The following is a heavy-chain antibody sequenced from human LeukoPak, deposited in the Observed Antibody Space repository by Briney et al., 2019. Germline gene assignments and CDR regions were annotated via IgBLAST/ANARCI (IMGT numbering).Heavy chain of an antibody. CDR2: IYYSGST. V-gene: IGHV4-31*03. J-gene: IGHJ6*03. CDR1: GGSINTNGYY. D-gene: IGHD2-2*02. Sequence: SQTLSLTCTVSGGSINTNGYYWSWIRQHPGKGLEWIGYIYYSGSTNYNPSLKSRVTISVDTSKNQFSLKLSSVTAADTAVYYCARLAEGYCSSTSCYTVTPYYYYMDVWGKGTTVTVSS. CDR3: ARLAEGYCSSTSCYTVTPYYYYMDV.